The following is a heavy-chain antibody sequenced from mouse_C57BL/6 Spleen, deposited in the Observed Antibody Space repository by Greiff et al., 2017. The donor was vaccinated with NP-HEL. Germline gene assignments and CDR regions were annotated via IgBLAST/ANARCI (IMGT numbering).Heavy chain of an antibody. CDR1: GYAFSSSW. CDR3: ARGGESSGYNGFAY. CDR2: IYPGDGDT. D-gene: IGHD3-2*02. Sequence: QVQLQQSGPELVKPGASVKISCKASGYAFSSSWMNWVKQRPGKGLEWIGRIYPGDGDTSYNGKFKGKATLTADKSSGTAYMQLSSLTSEDSAVYCSARGGESSGYNGFAYWGKGTLGTVCA. V-gene: IGHV1-82*01. J-gene: IGHJ3*01.